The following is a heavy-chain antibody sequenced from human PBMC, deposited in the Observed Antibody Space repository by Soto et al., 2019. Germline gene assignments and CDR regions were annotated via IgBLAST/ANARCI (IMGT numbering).Heavy chain of an antibody. CDR2: INAGNGNT. D-gene: IGHD1-26*01. Sequence: ASLKVSCKASGYTFTSYAMHWVRQAPGQRLEWMGWINAGNGNTKYSQKFQGRVTITRDTSASTAYMELSSLRSEDTAVYYCARALVGATTCDYWGQGTLVTVSS. CDR1: GYTFTSYA. V-gene: IGHV1-3*01. J-gene: IGHJ4*02. CDR3: ARALVGATTCDY.